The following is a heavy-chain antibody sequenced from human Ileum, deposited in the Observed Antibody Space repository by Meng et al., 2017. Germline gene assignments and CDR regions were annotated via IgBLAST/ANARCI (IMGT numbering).Heavy chain of an antibody. Sequence: EVQLVESGGGLVKPGGSRRLSCADSGFPFSSHSMNWIRQAPGKSLEWVSFISSGSDYVYYGDSVRGRFTVSRDNAKNALYLQMDSLRVEDTALYFCARHLGYCSGGSCHQWGQGTLVTVSS. J-gene: IGHJ4*02. CDR1: GFPFSSHS. D-gene: IGHD2-15*01. V-gene: IGHV3-21*04. CDR3: ARHLGYCSGGSCHQ. CDR2: ISSGSDYV.